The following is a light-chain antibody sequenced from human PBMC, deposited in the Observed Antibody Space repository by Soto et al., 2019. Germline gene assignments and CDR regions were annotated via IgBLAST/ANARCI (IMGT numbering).Light chain of an antibody. CDR3: TSFTSSTPYV. V-gene: IGLV2-14*01. J-gene: IGLJ1*01. Sequence: QSVLTQRASVSGSPGQSITISCTGTSSDVGGYNYVCWYQHHPGKAPKLIISEVSNRPSGVSDRFSGSKSGNTASLTISGLQPEDEADYYCTSFTSSTPYVFGTGTKVTVL. CDR2: EVS. CDR1: SSDVGGYNY.